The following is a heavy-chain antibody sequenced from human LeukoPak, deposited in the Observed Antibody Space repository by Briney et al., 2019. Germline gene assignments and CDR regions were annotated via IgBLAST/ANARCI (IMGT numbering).Heavy chain of an antibody. Sequence: PGGSLRLSCAASGFTFDDYAMHWVRQAPGKGLEWVSGISWNSGSIGYADSVKGRFTISRDNAKNSLYLQMNSLRAEDTAVYYCARVPTPSIAVAGRVLDHWFDPWGQGTLVTVSS. D-gene: IGHD6-19*01. J-gene: IGHJ5*02. CDR1: GFTFDDYA. V-gene: IGHV3-9*01. CDR3: ARVPTPSIAVAGRVLDHWFDP. CDR2: ISWNSGSI.